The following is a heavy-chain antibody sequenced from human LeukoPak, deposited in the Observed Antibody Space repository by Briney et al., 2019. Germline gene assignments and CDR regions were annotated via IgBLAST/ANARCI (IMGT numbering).Heavy chain of an antibody. Sequence: GGSLRLSCAASGFTFDDYGMSWVRHAPGKGLEWVSGINWNGGSTGYADSVKGRFTISRDNAKNSLYLQMNSLRAEDTALYYCARDLHGSGKGALDIWGQGTMVTVSS. V-gene: IGHV3-20*04. CDR2: INWNGGST. CDR1: GFTFDDYG. D-gene: IGHD3-10*01. CDR3: ARDLHGSGKGALDI. J-gene: IGHJ3*02.